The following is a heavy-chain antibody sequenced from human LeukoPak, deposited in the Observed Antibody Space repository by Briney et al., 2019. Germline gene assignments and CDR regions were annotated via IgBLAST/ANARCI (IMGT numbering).Heavy chain of an antibody. V-gene: IGHV3-30*04. D-gene: IGHD3-9*01. CDR1: GFTFSSYA. CDR3: AIFLTVEAAIRDSRPEGILDY. CDR2: ISYDGSNK. J-gene: IGHJ4*02. Sequence: GRSLRLSCAASGFTFSSYAMHWVRQAPGKGLEWVAVISYDGSNKYYADSVKGRFTISRDNSKNRLYLQMNSLRAEDTAVYYCAIFLTVEAAIRDSRPEGILDYWGQGTLVTVSS.